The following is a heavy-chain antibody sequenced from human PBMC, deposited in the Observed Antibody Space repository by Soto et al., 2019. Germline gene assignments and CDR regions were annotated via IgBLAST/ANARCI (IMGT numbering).Heavy chain of an antibody. J-gene: IGHJ4*02. Sequence: QVQLVQSGAEVKKPGSSVKVSCKAFGRTFKNDAISWVRQAPGIGFEWLGVIIPIGGTPEHAQKFQGRVTISADESTNTAYMELSSLRSEDTAVYYCATNYYDGSGHYFIFEHWGQGTLVTISS. CDR2: IIPIGGTP. CDR1: GRTFKNDA. CDR3: ATNYYDGSGHYFIFEH. V-gene: IGHV1-69*01. D-gene: IGHD3-22*01.